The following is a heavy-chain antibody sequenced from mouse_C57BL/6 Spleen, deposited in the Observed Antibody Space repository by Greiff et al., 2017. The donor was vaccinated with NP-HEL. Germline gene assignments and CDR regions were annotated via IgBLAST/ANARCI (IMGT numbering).Heavy chain of an antibody. CDR3: ARKIRRDGFDY. CDR1: GYTFTDYY. V-gene: IGHV1-26*01. D-gene: IGHD2-12*01. Sequence: EVQLQQSGPELVKPGASVKISCKASGYTFTDYYMNWVKQSHGKSIEWIGDINPNNGGTSYNQKFKGKATLTVDKSSSTAYMELRSLTSEDSAVYYCARKIRRDGFDYWGQGTTLTVSS. CDR2: INPNNGGT. J-gene: IGHJ2*01.